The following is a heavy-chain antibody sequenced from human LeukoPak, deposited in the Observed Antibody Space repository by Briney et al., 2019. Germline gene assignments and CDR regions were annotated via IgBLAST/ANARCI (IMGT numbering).Heavy chain of an antibody. V-gene: IGHV5-51*01. CDR1: GYSFTNYW. CDR2: IYPGDSDT. D-gene: IGHD6-13*01. CDR3: ARLVAAADIDY. J-gene: IGHJ4*02. Sequence: GESLKISCKGSGYSFTNYWIGWVRQMPGKGLEWMGIIYPGDSDTRYSPSFQGRVTVSADKSISTAYLQWSSLKASDTAMYYCARLVAAADIDYWGQGTLVTVSS.